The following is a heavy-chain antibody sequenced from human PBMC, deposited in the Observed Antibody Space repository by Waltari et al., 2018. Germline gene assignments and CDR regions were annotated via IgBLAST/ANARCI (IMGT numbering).Heavy chain of an antibody. CDR2: INHSGST. Sequence: QVQLQQWGAGLLKPSETLSLTCAVYGGSFSGYYWSWIRQPPGQGLEWIGEINHSGSTNYNPSLKSRVTISVDTSKNQFSLKLSSVTAADTAVYYCATQVGITGTLDYWGQGTLVTVSS. J-gene: IGHJ4*02. D-gene: IGHD1-20*01. CDR3: ATQVGITGTLDY. CDR1: GGSFSGYY. V-gene: IGHV4-34*01.